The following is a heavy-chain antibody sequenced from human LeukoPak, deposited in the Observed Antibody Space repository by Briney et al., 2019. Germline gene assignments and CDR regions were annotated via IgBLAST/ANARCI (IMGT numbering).Heavy chain of an antibody. CDR2: IITLLGIA. CDR3: ASLIQTGPYYYGMDV. V-gene: IGHV1-69*04. Sequence: ASVKVSCKASGGTFSSYAISWVRQAPGQGLEWLGRIITLLGIANYAQKFQGRVTIIADKSTSTAYMELSSLRSEDTAVYYCASLIQTGPYYYGMDVWGQRTTVTASS. D-gene: IGHD5-18*01. CDR1: GGTFSSYA. J-gene: IGHJ6*02.